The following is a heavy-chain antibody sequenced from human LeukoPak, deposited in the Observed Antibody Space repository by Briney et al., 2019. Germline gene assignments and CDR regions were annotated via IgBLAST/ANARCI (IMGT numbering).Heavy chain of an antibody. J-gene: IGHJ4*02. Sequence: GSLRLSCAASGFTFSSYWMSWIRQPPGKGLEWIGYIYYSGSTTYNPPLKSRVTISVETSKNQFSLKLRSVTAADTAIYYCARHIPGNPYFDYWGQGTLVTVSS. V-gene: IGHV4-59*08. CDR3: ARHIPGNPYFDY. CDR1: GFTFSSYW. CDR2: IYYSGST. D-gene: IGHD6-13*01.